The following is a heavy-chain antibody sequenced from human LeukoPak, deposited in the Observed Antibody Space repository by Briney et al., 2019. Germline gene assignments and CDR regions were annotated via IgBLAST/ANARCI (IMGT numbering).Heavy chain of an antibody. V-gene: IGHV4-38-2*02. D-gene: IGHD2-8*01. CDR2: VFRLQTVRT. J-gene: IGHJ4*02. Sequence: PSETLSLTCTVSDSSITSTYYWAWFRQPPGKGLEWIATVFRLQTVRTFNNPSLESRVTMSLDPFQSQFSLNLTSVTAADTALYFCARVLHAPYLSDSWGQGTLVTVSS. CDR1: DSSITSTYY. CDR3: ARVLHAPYLSDS.